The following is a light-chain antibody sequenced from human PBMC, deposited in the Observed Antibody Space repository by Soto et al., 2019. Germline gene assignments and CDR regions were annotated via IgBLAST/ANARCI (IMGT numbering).Light chain of an antibody. V-gene: IGLV2-14*03. CDR2: DVS. CDR3: SSYTNGTTRV. Sequence: QAVVTQPASVSGSPGQSITISCTGTSRDIGGSKYVSWYQQHPGKAPKLLIFDVSDRPSGISNRFTASKSGNTASLTISGLQAEDEADYHCSSYTNGTTRVFGGGTKLTVL. J-gene: IGLJ3*02. CDR1: SRDIGGSKY.